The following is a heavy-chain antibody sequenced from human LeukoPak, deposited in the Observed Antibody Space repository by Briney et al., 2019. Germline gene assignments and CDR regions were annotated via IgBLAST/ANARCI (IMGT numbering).Heavy chain of an antibody. Sequence: PGGSLRLSCAASGFTFTIYVMSRVRQAPGKGLGWVSAIGGSATTYYADYVKGRFTISRDNSKNTLYLQMNCQRGEETAIYYCAKAGRLQAVAGWIDYWGQGTLVTVS. CDR2: IGGSATT. J-gene: IGHJ4*02. D-gene: IGHD6-19*01. CDR1: GFTFTIYV. CDR3: AKAGRLQAVAGWIDY. V-gene: IGHV3-23*01.